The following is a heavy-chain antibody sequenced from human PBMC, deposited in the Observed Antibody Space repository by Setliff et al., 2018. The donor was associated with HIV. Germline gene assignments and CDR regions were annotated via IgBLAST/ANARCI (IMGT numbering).Heavy chain of an antibody. CDR1: GFTFSSYA. D-gene: IGHD3-3*01. CDR3: AKGHYDFWSGYYTAPYYYGMDV. Sequence: GGSLRLSCAASGFTFSSYAMSWVRQAPGQGLEWVSAISGSGGSTYYADSVKGRFTISSDNSKNTLYLQMNSLRAEDTAVYYCAKGHYDFWSGYYTAPYYYGMDVWGQGTLVTVSS. J-gene: IGHJ6*02. CDR2: ISGSGGST. V-gene: IGHV3-23*01.